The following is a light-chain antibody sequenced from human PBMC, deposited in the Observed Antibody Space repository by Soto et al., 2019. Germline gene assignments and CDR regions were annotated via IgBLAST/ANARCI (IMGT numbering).Light chain of an antibody. CDR1: ISNLGAGYD. CDR2: ANS. V-gene: IGLV1-40*01. Sequence: QPVLTQPASVSGAPGQRFTISCSGSISNLGAGYDVQWYQQFPGTAPKLLIYANSARPSGVPDRFSGSKYGTSASLAITGLQAEDEADYYCQSYDSSLIVSKVFGTGTKVTV. CDR3: QSYDSSLIVSKV. J-gene: IGLJ1*01.